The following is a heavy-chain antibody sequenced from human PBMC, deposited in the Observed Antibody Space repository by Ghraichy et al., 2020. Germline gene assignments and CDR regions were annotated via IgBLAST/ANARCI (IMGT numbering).Heavy chain of an antibody. D-gene: IGHD1-26*01. J-gene: IGHJ6*02. Sequence: SETLSLTCTVSGGSVSSGSYYWSWIRQPPGKGLEWIGYIYYSGSTNYNPSLKSRVTISVDTSKNQFSLKLSSVTAADTAVYYCATLYSGSYYGMDVWGQGTTVTVSS. CDR1: GGSVSSGSYY. CDR3: ATLYSGSYYGMDV. CDR2: IYYSGST. V-gene: IGHV4-61*01.